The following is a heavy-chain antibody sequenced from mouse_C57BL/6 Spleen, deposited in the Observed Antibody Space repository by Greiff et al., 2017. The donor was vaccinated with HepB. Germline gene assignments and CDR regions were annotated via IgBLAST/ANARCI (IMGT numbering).Heavy chain of an antibody. CDR3: TTWYTGRNYFDY. D-gene: IGHD1-1*01. CDR1: GFNIKDDY. CDR2: IDPENGDT. J-gene: IGHJ2*01. Sequence: VQLQQSGAELVRPGASVKLSCTASGFNIKDDYMHWVKQRPEQGLEWIGWIDPENGDTEYASKFQGKATITADTSSNTAYLQLSSLTSEDTAVYYCTTWYTGRNYFDYWGQGTTLTVSS. V-gene: IGHV14-4*01.